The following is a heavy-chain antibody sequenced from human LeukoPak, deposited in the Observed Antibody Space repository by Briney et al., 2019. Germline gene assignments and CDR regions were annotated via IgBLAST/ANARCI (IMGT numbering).Heavy chain of an antibody. Sequence: ASVKVSCKASGYTFPSYAMHWVRQAPGQRPEWMGWINAGNGNTEYSLKFQDRVTITRDTSASTAYMELSSPRSEDTAVYYCARASYGDFSNYFDNWGQGTLVTVSS. CDR1: GYTFPSYA. J-gene: IGHJ4*02. CDR3: ARASYGDFSNYFDN. D-gene: IGHD4-17*01. CDR2: INAGNGNT. V-gene: IGHV1-3*01.